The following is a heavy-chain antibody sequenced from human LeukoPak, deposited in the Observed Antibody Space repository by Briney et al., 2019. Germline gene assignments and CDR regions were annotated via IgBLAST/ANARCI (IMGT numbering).Heavy chain of an antibody. CDR2: INPNSGGT. V-gene: IGHV1-2*02. D-gene: IGHD1-26*01. CDR3: ARSTRTGGFDYYYYMDA. J-gene: IGHJ6*03. CDR1: GYTFTGYY. Sequence: ASVKVSCKASGYTFTGYYMHWVRQAPGQGLEWMGWINPNSGGTNYAQKFQGRVTMTRDTSISTAYMELSRLRSDDTAVYYCARSTRTGGFDYYYYMDAWGKGTTVTVSS.